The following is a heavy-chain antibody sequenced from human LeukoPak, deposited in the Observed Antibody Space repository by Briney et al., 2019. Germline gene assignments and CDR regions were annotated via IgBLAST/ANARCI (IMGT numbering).Heavy chain of an antibody. Sequence: SVKVSCKASGGTFSSYAISWVRQAPGQGLEWMGGIIPIFGTANYAQKFQGRVTITADESTSTAYMELSSLRSEDTAVYYCARVECTSCYGRGPYHIWGQGTVVIVAS. CDR2: IIPIFGTA. CDR3: ARVECTSCYGRGPYHI. V-gene: IGHV1-69*01. CDR1: GGTFSSYA. J-gene: IGHJ3*02. D-gene: IGHD2-2*01.